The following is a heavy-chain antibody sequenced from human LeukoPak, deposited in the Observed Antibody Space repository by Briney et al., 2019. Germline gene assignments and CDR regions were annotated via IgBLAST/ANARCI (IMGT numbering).Heavy chain of an antibody. Sequence: GGSLRLSCAASGFIFSSYTMNWVRQAPGKGLEWVSYISSTSSTIYYGDSVRGRFTISRDNAKNSLYLQINSLRAEDTAVYYCARGSIDGGYHFDYWGQGTLVTVSS. CDR3: ARGSIDGGYHFDY. CDR2: ISSTSSTI. CDR1: GFIFSSYT. D-gene: IGHD1-26*01. J-gene: IGHJ4*02. V-gene: IGHV3-48*01.